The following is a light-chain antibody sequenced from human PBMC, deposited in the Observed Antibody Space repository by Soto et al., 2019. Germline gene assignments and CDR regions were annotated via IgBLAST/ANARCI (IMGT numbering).Light chain of an antibody. J-gene: IGKJ2*01. Sequence: DIQMTQSPSSLSASVGDRVTITCRASQSISSYLNWYQQQPGKAPKLLIYATSRLQSGVPSRFSGSGSGTDFTITISSLQPEDFAIYYCQQSYRTPPYTFGQGTKLEIK. CDR3: QQSYRTPPYT. V-gene: IGKV1-39*01. CDR2: ATS. CDR1: QSISSY.